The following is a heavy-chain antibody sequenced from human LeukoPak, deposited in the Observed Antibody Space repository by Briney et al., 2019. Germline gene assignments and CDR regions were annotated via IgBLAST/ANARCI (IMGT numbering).Heavy chain of an antibody. D-gene: IGHD1-7*01. Sequence: SETLSLTCDVYGAFFTGYYWSWIRQSPGKGLEWIGEMNQRGSMNYNPSLKSRVTISLDRSKNQFSLKLSSVTAADTAVYYCARELELRYWGQGTLVTVSS. J-gene: IGHJ4*02. CDR1: GAFFTGYY. V-gene: IGHV4-34*01. CDR3: ARELELRY. CDR2: MNQRGSM.